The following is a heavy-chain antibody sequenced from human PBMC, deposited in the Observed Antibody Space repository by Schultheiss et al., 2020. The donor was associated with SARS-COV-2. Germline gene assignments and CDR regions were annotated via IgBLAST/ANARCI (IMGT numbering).Heavy chain of an antibody. J-gene: IGHJ3*02. CDR1: GGSFSGYY. D-gene: IGHD6-13*01. CDR2: IYYSGST. V-gene: IGHV4-59*08. CDR3: ARAWYSSKAFDI. Sequence: SETLSLTCAVYGGSFSGYYWSWIRQPPGKGLEWIGYIYYSGSTYYNPSLKSRVTISVDTSKNQFSLKLSSVTAADTAVYYCARAWYSSKAFDIWGQGTMVTVSS.